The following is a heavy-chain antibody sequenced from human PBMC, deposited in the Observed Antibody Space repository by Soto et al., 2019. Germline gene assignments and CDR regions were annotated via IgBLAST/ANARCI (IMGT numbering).Heavy chain of an antibody. Sequence: EVQLVESGGGLVQPGRSLRLSCAASGFTFDDYAMHLVPQVPGKGLEWVSGINWNSGSIGYADSVKGRFAISRDNAKNSLHLQMNSLRAEDTAFYYCVKDESINWYSGHFRHWGQGTLVTVSS. D-gene: IGHD6-13*01. V-gene: IGHV3-9*01. J-gene: IGHJ1*01. CDR3: VKDESINWYSGHFRH. CDR1: GFTFDDYA. CDR2: INWNSGSI.